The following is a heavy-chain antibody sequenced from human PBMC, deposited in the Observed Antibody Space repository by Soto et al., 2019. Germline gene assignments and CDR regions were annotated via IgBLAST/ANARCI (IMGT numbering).Heavy chain of an antibody. Sequence: QLQLQESGPGLVKPSETLSLTCTVSGGSISSSSYYWGWIRQPPGKGLEWIGSIYYSGSTYYNPSLKSRVTISVDPSKNPFSLKLSSVTAADTAVYYCASSMTTVVTLDYWGQGTLVTVSS. J-gene: IGHJ4*02. CDR1: GGSISSSSYY. D-gene: IGHD4-17*01. CDR3: ASSMTTVVTLDY. V-gene: IGHV4-39*01. CDR2: IYYSGST.